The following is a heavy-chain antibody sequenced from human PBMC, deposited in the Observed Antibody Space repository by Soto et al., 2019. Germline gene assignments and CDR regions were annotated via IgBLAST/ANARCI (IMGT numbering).Heavy chain of an antibody. Sequence: QVQLQQWGAGLLKPSETLSLTCAVYVGYFSGYQWSWIRQTTGKGLEWIGEINDSGNINYNPSLKSRCTIFLDTPKKQISRKLSSVTAAYTAVYDCARGLILVFGELSRRWGYDYYMDVWGKGTTVIVSS. D-gene: IGHD3-10*01. CDR1: VGYFSGYQ. V-gene: IGHV4-34*01. CDR3: ARGLILVFGELSRRWGYDYYMDV. J-gene: IGHJ6*03. CDR2: INDSGNI.